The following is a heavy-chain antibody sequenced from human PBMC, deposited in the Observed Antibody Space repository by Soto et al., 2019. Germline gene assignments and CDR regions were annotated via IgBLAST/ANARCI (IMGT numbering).Heavy chain of an antibody. D-gene: IGHD2-2*01. CDR2: MNPNSRET. CDR1: GYTFNDYE. Sequence: QEQLVQSAAEVKKPGASVKVSCMTSGYTFNDYEINWVRHATGQGLEWIGWMNPNSRETGYAQRCQCRVTMITRSSIHSAYVELSSLTSDDTAVYYCPRIAMPALPRWYNGLDPWRQGTLVTVSS. V-gene: IGHV1-8*02. CDR3: PRIAMPALPRWYNGLDP. J-gene: IGHJ5*02.